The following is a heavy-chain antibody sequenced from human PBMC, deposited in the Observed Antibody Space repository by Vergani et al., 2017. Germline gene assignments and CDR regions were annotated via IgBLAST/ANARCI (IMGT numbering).Heavy chain of an antibody. CDR2: ISYDGNKK. D-gene: IGHD1-1*01. J-gene: IGHJ6*03. V-gene: IGHV3-30*03. CDR1: GVTFSDYG. Sequence: VQLVESGGGLVQPGRSLRLSCAASGVTFSDYGVHWVRQAPGKGLEWVSVISYDGNKKNYADSVKGRFTISRDNSKNTLYLEMNALRAEDTAVYYCARDFLTRVTTLDYYYMGVWGKGTTVTVSS. CDR3: ARDFLTRVTTLDYYYMGV.